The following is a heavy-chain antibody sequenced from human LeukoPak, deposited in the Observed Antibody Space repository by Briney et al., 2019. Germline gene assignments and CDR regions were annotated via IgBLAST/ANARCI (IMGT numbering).Heavy chain of an antibody. V-gene: IGHV3-23*01. CDR2: ISGSGGNT. J-gene: IGHJ4*02. Sequence: GGSLRLSCAVSGITLSNYGMSWVRQAPGKGLEWVSGISGSGGNTYYADSVKGWFTISRDNSKNTLYLQMNSLRAEDTAVYFCAKRGVVIRVILVGFHKEAYYFDSWGQRALVTVSS. D-gene: IGHD3-22*01. CDR3: AKRGVVIRVILVGFHKEAYYFDS. CDR1: GITLSNYG.